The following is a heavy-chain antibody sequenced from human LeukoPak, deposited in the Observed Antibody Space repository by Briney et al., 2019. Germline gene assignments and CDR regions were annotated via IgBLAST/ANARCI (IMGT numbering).Heavy chain of an antibody. D-gene: IGHD6-19*01. Sequence: SETLSLTCAVHGGSFSGYYWSWVRQPPGKGLEWIGEINHSGSTNYNPSLKSRVTISVDTSKNQFSLKLSSVTAADTAVYYCAKTHSSGWSDFDYWGQGTLVTVSS. CDR1: GGSFSGYY. CDR2: INHSGST. CDR3: AKTHSSGWSDFDY. J-gene: IGHJ4*02. V-gene: IGHV4-34*01.